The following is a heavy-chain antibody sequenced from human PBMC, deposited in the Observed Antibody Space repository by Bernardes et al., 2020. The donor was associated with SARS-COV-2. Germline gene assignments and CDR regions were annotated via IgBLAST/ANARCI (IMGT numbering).Heavy chain of an antibody. Sequence: GGSLRLSCAVSGLTIGDYYMSWIRQAPGMGLEWLSYITTSGYINYADSVRGRFTISRDNAKNSLYLEMKSLRAEDTALYYCARGPYCPGGICTFYGMDVWGQGTTVTVSS. CDR3: ARGPYCPGGICTFYGMDV. J-gene: IGHJ6*02. D-gene: IGHD2-8*02. V-gene: IGHV3-11*06. CDR2: ITTSGYI. CDR1: GLTIGDYY.